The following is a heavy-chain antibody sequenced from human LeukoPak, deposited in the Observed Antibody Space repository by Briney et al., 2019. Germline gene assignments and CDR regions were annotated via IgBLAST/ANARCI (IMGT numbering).Heavy chain of an antibody. CDR3: ARDAIVIMITFGGVIVKYYFDY. CDR1: GFTFSSYA. D-gene: IGHD3-16*02. J-gene: IGHJ4*02. V-gene: IGHV3-23*01. CDR2: ISGSGGST. Sequence: GGSLRLSCAASGFTFSSYAMSWVRQAPGKGLEWVSAISGSGGSTYYADSVKGRFTISRDNSKNTLYLQMNSLRAEDTAVYYCARDAIVIMITFGGVIVKYYFDYWGQGTLVTVSS.